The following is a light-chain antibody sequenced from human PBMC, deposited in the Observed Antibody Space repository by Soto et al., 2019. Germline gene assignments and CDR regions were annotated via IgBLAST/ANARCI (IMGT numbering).Light chain of an antibody. CDR1: QSVGSN. V-gene: IGKV3D-15*01. CDR2: GAS. J-gene: IGKJ5*01. Sequence: EIVLTQSPATLSLSPGERATLSCRASQSVGSNLAWYQQRPGQAPRLLIYGASTRATGTPARSSGSGTGTRFTLSISSLQSEDFVVYYCQQYNTWPITFGQGTRLEIK. CDR3: QQYNTWPIT.